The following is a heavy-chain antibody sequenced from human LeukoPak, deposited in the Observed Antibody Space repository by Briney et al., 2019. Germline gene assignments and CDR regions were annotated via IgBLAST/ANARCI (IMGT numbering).Heavy chain of an antibody. Sequence: SEILSLTCAVYGGSFSGYYWSWIRQPPGKGLEWIGSIYYSGSTYYNPSLKSRVTISVDTSKNQFSLKLSSVTAADTAVYYCASHRGYSYGYNYWGQGTLVTVSS. D-gene: IGHD5-18*01. V-gene: IGHV4-34*01. CDR3: ASHRGYSYGYNY. J-gene: IGHJ4*02. CDR2: IYYSGST. CDR1: GGSFSGYY.